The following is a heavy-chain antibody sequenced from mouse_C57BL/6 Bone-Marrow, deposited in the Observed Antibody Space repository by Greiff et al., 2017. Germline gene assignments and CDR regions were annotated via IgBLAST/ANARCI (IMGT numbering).Heavy chain of an antibody. V-gene: IGHV5-15*01. J-gene: IGHJ4*01. CDR3: ARHDYDDAMDY. CDR1: GFTFSDYG. Sequence: EVMLVESGGGLVQPGGSLKLSCEASGFTFSDYGMAWVRQAPRTGPEWVAFISNLAYSIYYADTVTGRFTISRENAKNTLYLEMSGLRSEDTSMYYCARHDYDDAMDYWGQGTSVTVSS. D-gene: IGHD2-4*01. CDR2: ISNLAYSI.